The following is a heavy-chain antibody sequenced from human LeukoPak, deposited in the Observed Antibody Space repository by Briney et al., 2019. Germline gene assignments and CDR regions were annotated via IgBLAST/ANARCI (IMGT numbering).Heavy chain of an antibody. CDR1: GGTFSSYA. D-gene: IGHD7-27*01. CDR3: ATHPRNYYYYYMDV. J-gene: IGHJ6*03. V-gene: IGHV1-69*01. CDR2: IIPIFGTA. Sequence: SSVKVSCKASGGTFSSYAISWVRQAPGQGLEWMGGIIPIFGTANYAQKFQGRVTITADESTSTAYMELSSLRSEDTAVYYCATHPRNYYYYYMDVWGKGTTVTVSS.